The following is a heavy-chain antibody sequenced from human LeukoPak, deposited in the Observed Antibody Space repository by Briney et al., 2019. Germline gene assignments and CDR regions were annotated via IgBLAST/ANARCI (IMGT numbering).Heavy chain of an antibody. CDR1: GGTFSSYA. V-gene: IGHV1-69*13. CDR2: IIPIFGTA. CDR3: ARRVDYYDSSGYYLPPDY. J-gene: IGHJ4*02. Sequence: GASVKVSCKASGGTFSSYAISWVRQAPGQGLEWMGGIIPIFGTANYAQKFQGRVTITADESTSTAYMELSSLRSEDTAVYYCARRVDYYDSSGYYLPPDYWGQGTLVTVSS. D-gene: IGHD3-22*01.